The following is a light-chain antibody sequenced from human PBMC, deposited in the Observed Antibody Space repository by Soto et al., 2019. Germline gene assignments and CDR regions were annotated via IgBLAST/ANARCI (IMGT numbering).Light chain of an antibody. CDR2: DAS. J-gene: IGKJ2*01. V-gene: IGKV1-5*01. CDR1: QSISNW. CDR3: QQYNTYAYT. Sequence: DIQMTQSPSTLSASVGDRVTITCRASQSISNWLACYQQRPGEAPKLLMYDASTLENWVPSRFSGGGSGTEFALTISGLRPDDFATYYCQQYNTYAYTFGQGNKLEIK.